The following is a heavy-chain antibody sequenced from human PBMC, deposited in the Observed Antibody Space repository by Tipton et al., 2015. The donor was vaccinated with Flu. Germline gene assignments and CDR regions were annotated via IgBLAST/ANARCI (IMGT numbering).Heavy chain of an antibody. CDR2: IYYSGTT. Sequence: TLSLTCTVSGASITSYYLTWIRQSPGKALEWIGHIYYSGTTSYNPSLKSRVTMSVHTSKNQFFLKLNSVTDADTAVYFCARLPWGSGDWHYDFWGRGTLVTVSS. CDR3: ARLPWGSGDWHYDF. V-gene: IGHV4-59*13. J-gene: IGHJ2*01. D-gene: IGHD7-27*01. CDR1: GASITSYY.